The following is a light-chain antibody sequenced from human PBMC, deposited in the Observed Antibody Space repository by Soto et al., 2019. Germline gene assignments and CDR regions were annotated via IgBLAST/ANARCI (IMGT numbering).Light chain of an antibody. CDR3: QQYGDWPPET. J-gene: IGKJ2*01. V-gene: IGKV3-15*01. CDR1: QSVRRN. Sequence: EVVLTQSPATLSVSPGDRATLSCRASQSVRRNLAWYQQKPGQAPRLLIYGASTRATGVPARFSGSGSATECTLSIISLQSEDVAVYYCQQYGDWPPETFVQGTKL. CDR2: GAS.